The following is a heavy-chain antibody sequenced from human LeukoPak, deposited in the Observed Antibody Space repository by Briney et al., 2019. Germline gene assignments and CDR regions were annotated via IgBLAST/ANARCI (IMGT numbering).Heavy chain of an antibody. Sequence: SQTLSLTCTVSGGSISSGDYYWSWIRQPPGKGLEWIGYIYYSGSTYYNPSLKSRVTISVDTSKNQFSLKLSSVTAADTAVYYRARSAYYYDSRRGDYYYMDVWGKGTTVTVSS. CDR3: ARSAYYYDSRRGDYYYMDV. V-gene: IGHV4-30-4*08. CDR2: IYYSGST. CDR1: GGSISSGDYY. D-gene: IGHD3-22*01. J-gene: IGHJ6*03.